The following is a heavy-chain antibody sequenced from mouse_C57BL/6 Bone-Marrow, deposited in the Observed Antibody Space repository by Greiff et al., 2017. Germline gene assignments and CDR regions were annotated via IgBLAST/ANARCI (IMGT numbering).Heavy chain of an antibody. CDR3: ASYGSSSAWFAY. J-gene: IGHJ3*01. CDR2: ILPGSGST. D-gene: IGHD1-1*01. Sequence: VKVVESGAELMKPGASVKLSCKATGYTFTGYWIEWVKQRPGHGLEWIGEILPGSGSTNYNEKFKGKATFTADTSSNTAYMQLRSLTTEDSAIYYWASYGSSSAWFAYWGQGTLVTVSA. V-gene: IGHV1-9*01. CDR1: GYTFTGYW.